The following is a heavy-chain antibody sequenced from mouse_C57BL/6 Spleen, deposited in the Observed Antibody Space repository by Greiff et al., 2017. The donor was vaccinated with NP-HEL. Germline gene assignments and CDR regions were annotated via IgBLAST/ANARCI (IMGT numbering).Heavy chain of an antibody. CDR2: ISSGGSYT. CDR3: ARRGYGSSYVGYFDV. CDR1: GFTFSSYG. D-gene: IGHD1-1*01. J-gene: IGHJ1*03. V-gene: IGHV5-6*02. Sequence: DVKLVESGGDLVKPGGSLKLSCAASGFTFSSYGMSWVRQTPDKRLEWVATISSGGSYTYYPDSVKGRFTISRDNAKNTLYLQMSSLKSEDTAMYYCARRGYGSSYVGYFDVWGTGTTVTVSS.